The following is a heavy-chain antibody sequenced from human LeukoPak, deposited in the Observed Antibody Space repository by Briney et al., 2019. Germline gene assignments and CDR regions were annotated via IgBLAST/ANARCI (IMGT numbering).Heavy chain of an antibody. J-gene: IGHJ4*02. CDR2: IYYSGST. CDR3: ARHSTWLGYYFDY. CDR1: GGSISSSSYY. V-gene: IGHV4-61*05. Sequence: SETLSLTCTVSGGSISSSSYYWSWIRQPPGKGLEWIGYIYYSGSTNYNPSLKSRVTISVDTSKNQFSLKLSSVTAADTAVYYCARHSTWLGYYFDYWGQGTLVTVSS. D-gene: IGHD3-22*01.